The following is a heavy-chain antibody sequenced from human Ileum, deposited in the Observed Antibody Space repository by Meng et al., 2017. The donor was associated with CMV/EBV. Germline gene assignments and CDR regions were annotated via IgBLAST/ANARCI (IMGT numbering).Heavy chain of an antibody. CDR3: ARYVGSAYYGMDV. D-gene: IGHD3-10*01. Sequence: SETLSLTCAVYGGSFSGYYWSWIRQPPGKGLEWIGEINHSGSTNYNPSLKSRVTISVDTSKNQFSLKLSSVTAADTAVYYCARYVGSAYYGMDVWGQGTTVTVSS. CDR2: INHSGST. CDR1: GGSFSGYY. J-gene: IGHJ6*02. V-gene: IGHV4-34*01.